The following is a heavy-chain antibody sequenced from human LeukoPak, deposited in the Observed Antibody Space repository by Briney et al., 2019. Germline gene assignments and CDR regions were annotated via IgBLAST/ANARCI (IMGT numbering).Heavy chain of an antibody. CDR2: ISSSGSTI. V-gene: IGHV3-48*03. J-gene: IGHJ6*02. CDR1: GFTFSSYE. CDR3: ARGGSWSGYFSSGYYYGMDV. Sequence: QAGGSLRLSCAASGFTFSSYEMNWVRQAPGKGLEWVSYISSSGSTIYYADSVKGRFTISRDNAKNSLYLQMNSLRAEGTAVYYCARGGSWSGYFSSGYYYGMDVWGQGTTVTVSS. D-gene: IGHD3-3*01.